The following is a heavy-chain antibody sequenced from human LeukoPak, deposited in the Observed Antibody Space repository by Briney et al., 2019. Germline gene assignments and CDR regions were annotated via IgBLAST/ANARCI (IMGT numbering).Heavy chain of an antibody. CDR1: GYSFTSYW. CDR3: ARIPGGYSYGRPPGGMDV. V-gene: IGHV5-51*01. D-gene: IGHD5-18*01. J-gene: IGHJ6*02. CDR2: IYPGDSDT. Sequence: GESLKISCKGSGYSFTSYWIGWVRQMPGKGLEWMGIIYPGDSDTRYSPSFQGQVTISADKSISTAYLQWSSLKASDTAMYYCARIPGGYSYGRPPGGMDVWGQGTTVTVSS.